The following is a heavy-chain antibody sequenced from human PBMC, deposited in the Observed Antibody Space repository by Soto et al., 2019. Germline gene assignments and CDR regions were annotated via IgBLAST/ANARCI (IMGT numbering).Heavy chain of an antibody. CDR3: APLTGPSVY. J-gene: IGHJ4*02. V-gene: IGHV3-30*03. Sequence: PVGSLRLSCAASGFTFSSYGMHWVRQAPGKGLEWVAVISYDGSNKYYADSVKGRFTISRDNSKNTLYLQMNSLRAEDTAVYYCAPLTGPSVYWGQGTLVTVSS. D-gene: IGHD6-19*01. CDR2: ISYDGSNK. CDR1: GFTFSSYG.